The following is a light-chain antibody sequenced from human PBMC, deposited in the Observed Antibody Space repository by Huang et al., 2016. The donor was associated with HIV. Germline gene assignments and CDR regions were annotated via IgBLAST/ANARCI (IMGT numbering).Light chain of an antibody. CDR1: QDINND. CDR2: SAS. J-gene: IGKJ1*01. Sequence: AIQLTQSPSSLSASVGDRITITCRASQDINNDLGWYQQTPGKAPKLLIASASTVRSGVPARLSGSGSGTYFTLTISSLQPEEFATYFCLQDFTYPRTFGQGTRVEI. CDR3: LQDFTYPRT. V-gene: IGKV1-6*02.